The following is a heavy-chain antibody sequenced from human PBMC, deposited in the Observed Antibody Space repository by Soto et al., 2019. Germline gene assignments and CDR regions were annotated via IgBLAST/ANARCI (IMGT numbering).Heavy chain of an antibody. V-gene: IGHV4-34*02. CDR2: IERGGSS. CDR3: ARGSGAVSYWAY. Sequence: QVQLQQWGAGLLKPSETLSLTCAFYGGSFSGYYWSWGRQLPGKGLERIGEIERGGSSNYNPSLKSRVAISVNASKNQFSLKVNSGTAAATAVYYCARGSGAVSYWAYWGQGTLVTVSS. D-gene: IGHD3-10*01. CDR1: GGSFSGYY. J-gene: IGHJ4*02.